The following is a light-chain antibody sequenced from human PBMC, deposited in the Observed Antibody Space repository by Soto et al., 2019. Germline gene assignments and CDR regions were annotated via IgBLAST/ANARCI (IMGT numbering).Light chain of an antibody. Sequence: DIVMPPSPDSLAVSLGERATSNCKSSQGVLYSSNNKNYLAWYQQKPGQPPKLLIYWASTRESGVPDRFSGSGSGTDFTLTISSLQAEDVAVYYCQQYYSTRTFGQGTKVDI. CDR2: WAS. V-gene: IGKV4-1*01. J-gene: IGKJ1*01. CDR3: QQYYSTRT. CDR1: QGVLYSSNNKNY.